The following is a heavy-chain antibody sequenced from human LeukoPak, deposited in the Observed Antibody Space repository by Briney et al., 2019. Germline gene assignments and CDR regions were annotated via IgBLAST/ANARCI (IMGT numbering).Heavy chain of an antibody. J-gene: IGHJ3*02. CDR3: ASGSYYSAFDI. Sequence: SETLSLTCTVSGGSISSGDYYWSWIRQPPGKGLEWIGYIYYTGSTYYNPSLKSRLTISVDTSKNQFSLKLSSVTAADTAVYYCASGSYYSAFDIWGQGTMVTVSS. CDR2: IYYTGST. CDR1: GGSISSGDYY. D-gene: IGHD1-26*01. V-gene: IGHV4-30-4*01.